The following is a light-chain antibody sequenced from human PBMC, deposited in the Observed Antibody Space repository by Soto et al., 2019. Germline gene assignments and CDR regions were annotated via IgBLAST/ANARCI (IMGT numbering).Light chain of an antibody. CDR3: CSYADGSHV. CDR1: SSDVGSYKF. J-gene: IGLJ1*01. V-gene: IGLV2-23*01. CDR2: EGS. Sequence: QSALTQPASVSGTPGQSITISCTGTSSDVGSYKFVSWYQQYPGKAPKLMIYEGSKRPSGVSDRFSGSKSGHTASLTLSGLQAEDEADYFCCSYADGSHVFGTGTKHTVL.